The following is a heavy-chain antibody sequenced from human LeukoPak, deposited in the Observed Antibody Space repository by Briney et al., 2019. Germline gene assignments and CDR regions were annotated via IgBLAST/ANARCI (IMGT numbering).Heavy chain of an antibody. D-gene: IGHD6-13*01. CDR1: GGTFSSYA. V-gene: IGHV1-69*04. J-gene: IGHJ6*02. CDR2: IIPIFGIA. CDR3: ASCPGIAAGGFGMDV. Sequence: SVKVSCKASGGTFSSYAISWVRQAPGQGLEWMGRIIPIFGIANFAQKFQGRVTITADKSTSTAYMELSSLRSEDTAVYYCASCPGIAAGGFGMDVWGQGTTVTVSS.